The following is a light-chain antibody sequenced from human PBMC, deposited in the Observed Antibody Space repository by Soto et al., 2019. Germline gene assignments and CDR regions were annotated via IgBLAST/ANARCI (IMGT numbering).Light chain of an antibody. V-gene: IGKV3-15*01. Sequence: EIVMTQSPATLSVSPGERVTLSCRASQSIYEKLAWYQQKPGQTPRLVIYDTSTRATGTPGSFSGSGSGTEFTLTISSLQSEDFAVYYCRQYHRWPLTFGGGTKVDIK. CDR2: DTS. CDR1: QSIYEK. J-gene: IGKJ4*01. CDR3: RQYHRWPLT.